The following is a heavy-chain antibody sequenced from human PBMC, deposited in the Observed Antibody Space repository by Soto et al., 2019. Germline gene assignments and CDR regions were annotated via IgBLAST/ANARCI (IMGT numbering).Heavy chain of an antibody. D-gene: IGHD3-10*01. CDR1: GGTFSSYA. CDR3: ARDGARYSGSSVDGGMDV. V-gene: IGHV1-69*13. Sequence: SVKVSCKASGGTFSSYAISWVRQAPGQGLEWMGGIIPIFGTANYAQKFQGRVTITADESTSTAYMELSSLRSEDTAVYYCARDGARYSGSSVDGGMDVWGQGTTVTVSS. CDR2: IIPIFGTA. J-gene: IGHJ6*02.